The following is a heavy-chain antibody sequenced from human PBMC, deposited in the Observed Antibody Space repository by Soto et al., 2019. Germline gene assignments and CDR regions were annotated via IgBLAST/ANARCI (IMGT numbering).Heavy chain of an antibody. V-gene: IGHV4-59*01. Sequence: SETLSLTCTVSGGSISSYYWSWIRQPPGKGLEWIGYIYYSGSTNYNPSLKSRVTISVDTSKNQFSLKLSSVTAADTAVYYCARGTILWFGDFLANYIDYWGQGTLVTVSS. CDR2: IYYSGST. D-gene: IGHD3-10*01. J-gene: IGHJ4*02. CDR1: GGSISSYY. CDR3: ARGTILWFGDFLANYIDY.